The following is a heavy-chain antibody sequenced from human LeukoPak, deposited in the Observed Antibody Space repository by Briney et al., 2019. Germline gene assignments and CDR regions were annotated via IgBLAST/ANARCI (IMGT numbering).Heavy chain of an antibody. V-gene: IGHV1-2*02. Sequence: ASVKVSCKASGYTFTGYSVHWVRQAPGQGLEWMGWINPNSGGTKYALKFQGRVTMTRDTSISTAYMELSRLRSDDTAVYYCAADCSSTSCVNWFDPWGQGTLVTVSS. CDR1: GYTFTGYS. D-gene: IGHD2-2*01. CDR3: AADCSSTSCVNWFDP. CDR2: INPNSGGT. J-gene: IGHJ5*02.